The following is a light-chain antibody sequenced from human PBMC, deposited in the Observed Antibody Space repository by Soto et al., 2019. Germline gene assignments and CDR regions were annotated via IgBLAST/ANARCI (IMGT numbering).Light chain of an antibody. V-gene: IGKV1-33*01. CDR2: DAS. CDR3: QQYDNLPYT. J-gene: IGKJ2*01. CDR1: QDIRNY. Sequence: DIQMTQSPFSLSASVGDRVTITCQASQDIRNYLNWYQQKPGKAPKLLIYDASNLETGVPSRFSGSGSGTDFTFTISSLQPEDIATYYCQQYDNLPYTFGQGTKLEIK.